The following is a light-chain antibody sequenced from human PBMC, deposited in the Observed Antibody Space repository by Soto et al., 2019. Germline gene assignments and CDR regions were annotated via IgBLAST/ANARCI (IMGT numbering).Light chain of an antibody. CDR2: GAS. Sequence: EIVLTQSPGTLSLSPGERATLSCRASQGVSSTSLAWYQQKPGQAPRLLIYGASSRATGIPDRFSGIRSGTDFTLTISSLEPEDFAVYYCQQYSGQYTFGQGTKLEIK. CDR1: QGVSSTS. V-gene: IGKV3-20*01. CDR3: QQYSGQYT. J-gene: IGKJ2*01.